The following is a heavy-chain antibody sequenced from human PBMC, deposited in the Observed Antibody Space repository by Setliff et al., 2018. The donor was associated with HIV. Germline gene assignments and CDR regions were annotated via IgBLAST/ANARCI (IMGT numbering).Heavy chain of an antibody. J-gene: IGHJ4*02. Sequence: ASETLSLTCTVSGGSISSGDYYWSWIRQPPGKGLEWIGYIYYSGSTYYNPSLKSRVTISVDTSKNQFSLKLSSVTAADTAVYYCATYGSSSWYLIYWGQGTLVTAS. CDR1: GGSISSGDYY. D-gene: IGHD6-13*01. CDR2: IYYSGST. V-gene: IGHV4-30-4*08. CDR3: ATYGSSSWYLIY.